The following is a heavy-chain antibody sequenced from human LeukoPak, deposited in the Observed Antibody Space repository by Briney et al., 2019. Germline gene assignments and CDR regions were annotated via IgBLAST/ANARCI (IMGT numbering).Heavy chain of an antibody. V-gene: IGHV3-74*01. CDR2: IIGDGGST. J-gene: IGHJ4*02. Sequence: RGSLRLSCAASGFTFRRYWMHWVRQAPGKGLVWVSRIIGDGGSTSYGDSGKGRFTLSRDNAKKTLYLQMNSLRAEDTAVYYCVRGGGYYFDYCGQGTLVTVSS. CDR1: GFTFRRYW. D-gene: IGHD3-16*01. CDR3: VRGGGYYFDY.